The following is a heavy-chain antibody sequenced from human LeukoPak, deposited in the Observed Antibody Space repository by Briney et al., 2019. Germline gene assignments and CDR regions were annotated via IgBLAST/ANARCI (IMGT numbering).Heavy chain of an antibody. CDR2: IYNSGST. D-gene: IGHD2-8*02. V-gene: IGHV4-59*01. CDR3: ARGLVKPATYCTGDNCPLVY. CDR1: SGSISNYY. J-gene: IGHJ4*02. Sequence: PSETLSLTCTVSSGSISNYYWSWIRQPPGEGLEWIGYIYNSGSTTYNTSLKSRVTISADTSKNQSSLKPTSVTAADTPGYYCARGLVKPATYCTGDNCPLVYWGQGTFVTVSS.